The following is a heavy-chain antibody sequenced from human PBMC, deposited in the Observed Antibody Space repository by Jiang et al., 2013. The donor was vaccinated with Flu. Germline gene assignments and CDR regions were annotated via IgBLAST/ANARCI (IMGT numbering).Heavy chain of an antibody. D-gene: IGHD1-1*01. CDR2: IDPSDSYT. Sequence: GAEVKKPGESLKISCKGSGYSFTSYWIGWVRQMPGKGLEWMGRIDPSDSYTNYSPSFQGHVTISADKSISTAYLQWSSLKASDTAMYYCARQGYAQGDAFDIWGQGTMVTVSS. V-gene: IGHV5-10-1*01. J-gene: IGHJ3*02. CDR1: GYSFTSYW. CDR3: ARQGYAQGDAFDI.